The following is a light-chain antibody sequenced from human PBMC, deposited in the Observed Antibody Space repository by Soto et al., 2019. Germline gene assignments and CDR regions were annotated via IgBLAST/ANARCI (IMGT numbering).Light chain of an antibody. Sequence: IQLTQSPSSLSASVGDRVTITCRASQGITSYLAWYQQRPGKAPRLLIYSASTLQSGVPSRFSGSGYGTDFSLTISNLQPEDFATYYCQQIYSHPLTFGGGTKVETK. V-gene: IGKV1-9*01. CDR3: QQIYSHPLT. CDR2: SAS. CDR1: QGITSY. J-gene: IGKJ4*01.